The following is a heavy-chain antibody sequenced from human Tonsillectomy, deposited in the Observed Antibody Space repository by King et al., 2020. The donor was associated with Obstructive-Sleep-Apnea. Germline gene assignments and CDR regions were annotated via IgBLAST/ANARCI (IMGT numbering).Heavy chain of an antibody. V-gene: IGHV4-61*01. CDR1: GGSVNSGNYY. J-gene: IGHJ5*02. CDR2: IDYIGST. CDR3: ARDRRVTPGGFDP. D-gene: IGHD1-14*01. Sequence: QLQESGPGLVKPSETLSLTCSVSGGSVNSGNYYWTWIRQPPGKGLEWIGYIDYIGSTNYNPSLKSRLTISVDTSKNNFSLKLTSVTAADTALYYCARDRRVTPGGFDPWGQGILVTVSS.